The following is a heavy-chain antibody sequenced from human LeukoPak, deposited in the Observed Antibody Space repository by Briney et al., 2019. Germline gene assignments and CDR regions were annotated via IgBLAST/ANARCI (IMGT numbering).Heavy chain of an antibody. CDR1: GGSFSGYY. CDR3: VRGYCSGACYSDRDNWFDP. J-gene: IGHJ5*02. CDR2: INHSGST. V-gene: IGHV4-34*01. D-gene: IGHD2-21*02. Sequence: SETLSLTCAVYGGSFSGYYWSWIRQPPGKGLEWIGEINHSGSTNYNPSLKSRVTISVDTSKNQFSLKLSSVTAEDTAVYYCVRGYCSGACYSDRDNWFDPWGQGTLVTVSS.